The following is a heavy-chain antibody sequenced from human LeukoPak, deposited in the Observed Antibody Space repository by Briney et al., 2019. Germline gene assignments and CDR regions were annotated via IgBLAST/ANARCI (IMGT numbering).Heavy chain of an antibody. CDR1: GGSISSYY. J-gene: IGHJ3*02. Sequence: PSETLSLTCSVSGGSISSYYWSWIRQPPGKGLEWIGRIYTSGSTNYNPSLKSRVTMSVDTSKNQFSLKLSSVTAADTAVYYCARATYYYDSSGYRVDAFDIWGQGTMVTVSS. D-gene: IGHD3-22*01. V-gene: IGHV4-4*07. CDR3: ARATYYYDSSGYRVDAFDI. CDR2: IYTSGST.